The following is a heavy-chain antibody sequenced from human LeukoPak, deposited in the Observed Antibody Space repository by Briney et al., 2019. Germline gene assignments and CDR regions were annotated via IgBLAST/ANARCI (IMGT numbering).Heavy chain of an antibody. CDR2: INQDESEK. V-gene: IGHV3-7*05. J-gene: IGHJ4*02. Sequence: PGGSLRLSCAASGFTFSNYWMSWVRQAPGKGPEWVANINQDESEKFYVGSVRGRFTISRDNAKKSLYLQMNSLRAEDTAVYYCASAIVGATGEYLGWGQGTLVTVSS. D-gene: IGHD1-26*01. CDR1: GFTFSNYW. CDR3: ASAIVGATGEYLG.